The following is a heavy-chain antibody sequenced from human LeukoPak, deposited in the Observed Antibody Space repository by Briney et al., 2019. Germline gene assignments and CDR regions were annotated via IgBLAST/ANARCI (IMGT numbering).Heavy chain of an antibody. CDR3: AKAAFNIGWFEY. J-gene: IGHJ5*01. CDR1: GFTFNTYG. V-gene: IGHV3-33*06. D-gene: IGHD3-16*01. Sequence: GSSLRLSCAASGFTFNTYGMHWVRQSPGKGLEWVAGIWVDGTNIHYTDTVEGRFIISRDNSKRMLYLQMNSLRAEDTAVYYCAKAAFNIGWFEYWGQGILVTVSS. CDR2: IWVDGTNI.